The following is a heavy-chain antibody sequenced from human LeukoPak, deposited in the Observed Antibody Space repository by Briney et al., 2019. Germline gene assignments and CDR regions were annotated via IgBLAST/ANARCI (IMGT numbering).Heavy chain of an antibody. CDR2: ISSSSSYT. CDR1: GFTFSDYY. V-gene: IGHV3-11*05. D-gene: IGHD5-18*01. CDR3: AKERMGYIYGFDY. Sequence: GGSLRLSCAASGFTFSDYYMSWIRQAPGKGLEWVSYISSSSSYTNYADSVKGRFTISRDNAKNSLYLQMNSLRAEDTAVYYCAKERMGYIYGFDYWGQGTLVTVSS. J-gene: IGHJ4*02.